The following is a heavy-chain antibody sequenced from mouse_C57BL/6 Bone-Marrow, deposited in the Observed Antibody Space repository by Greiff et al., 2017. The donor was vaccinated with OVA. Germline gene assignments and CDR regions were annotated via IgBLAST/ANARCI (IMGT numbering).Heavy chain of an antibody. Sequence: VQLQQSGPELVKPGASVKISCKASGYAFSSSWMNWVKQRPGKGLEWIGRIYPGDGDTNYNGKFKGKATLTADKSSSTAYMQLSSLTSEDSAVYFCARRDYGNFYFDYWGQGTTLTVSS. CDR2: IYPGDGDT. CDR3: ARRDYGNFYFDY. D-gene: IGHD2-1*01. CDR1: GYAFSSSW. J-gene: IGHJ2*01. V-gene: IGHV1-82*01.